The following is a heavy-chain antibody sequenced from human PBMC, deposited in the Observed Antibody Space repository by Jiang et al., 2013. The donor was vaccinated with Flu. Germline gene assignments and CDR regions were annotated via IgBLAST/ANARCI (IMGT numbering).Heavy chain of an antibody. CDR2: IYYSGST. CDR1: ISSYY. CDR3: ARAGTREYSGYDLWWFDP. V-gene: IGHV4-59*01. Sequence: ISSYYWSWIRQPPGKGLEWIGYIYYSGSTNYNPSLKSRVTISVDTSKNQFSLKLSSVTAADTAVYYCARAGTREYSGYDLWWFDPWGQGTLVTVSS. J-gene: IGHJ5*02. D-gene: IGHD5-12*01.